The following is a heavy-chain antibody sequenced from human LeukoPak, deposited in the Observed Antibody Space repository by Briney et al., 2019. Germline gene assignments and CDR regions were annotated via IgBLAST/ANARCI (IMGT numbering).Heavy chain of an antibody. CDR1: GFTFRNAW. J-gene: IGHJ4*01. V-gene: IGHV3-15*01. Sequence: GGSLRLSCAASGFTFRNAWMSWVRQAPGKGLEWVGRIRPETDGGTTDYAAPVKGRFTISRDHSKNTLYLQMDSLKTEDTAVYYCTILFAWYFDYSAHGALVTVSS. CDR3: TILFAWYFDY. CDR2: IRPETDGGTT. D-gene: IGHD2-21*01.